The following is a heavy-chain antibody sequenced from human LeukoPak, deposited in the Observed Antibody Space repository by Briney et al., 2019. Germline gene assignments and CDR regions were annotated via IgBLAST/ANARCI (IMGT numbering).Heavy chain of an antibody. V-gene: IGHV4-4*07. CDR2: IYTSGST. Sequence: SETLSLTCTVSGGSISSNYWSWIRQPAGKGLEWIGRIYTSGSTNYNPSLKSRVTMSVDTSKNQFSLKLSSVTAADTAVYYCARHPRYCTSTSCYKGAYYFDYWGQGTLVTVSS. CDR3: ARHPRYCTSTSCYKGAYYFDY. D-gene: IGHD2-2*02. CDR1: GGSISSNY. J-gene: IGHJ4*02.